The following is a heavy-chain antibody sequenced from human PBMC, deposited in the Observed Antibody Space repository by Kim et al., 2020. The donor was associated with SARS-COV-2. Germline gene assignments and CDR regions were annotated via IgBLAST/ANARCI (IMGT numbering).Heavy chain of an antibody. D-gene: IGHD3-9*01. CDR1: GFTFSNAW. Sequence: GGSLRLSCAASGFTFSNAWMSWVRQAPGKGLEWVGRIKSKTDGGTTDYAAPVKGRFTISRDDSKNTLYLQMNSLKTEDTAVYYCTTDPGLLTGRYFDYWGQGTLVTVSS. J-gene: IGHJ4*02. CDR3: TTDPGLLTGRYFDY. V-gene: IGHV3-15*01. CDR2: IKSKTDGGTT.